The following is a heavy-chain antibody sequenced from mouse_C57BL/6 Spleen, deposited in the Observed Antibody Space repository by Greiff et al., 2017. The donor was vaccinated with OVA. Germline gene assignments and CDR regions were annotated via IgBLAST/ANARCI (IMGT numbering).Heavy chain of an antibody. CDR3: AIYYGKALDYAMDY. D-gene: IGHD2-1*01. CDR1: GYTFTSYW. Sequence: QVQLKQPGAELVKPGASVKMSCKASGYTFTSYWITWVKQRPGQGLEWIGDIYPGSGSTNYNEKFKSKATLTADTSSSTAYMQLSSLTSEDSAVYYCAIYYGKALDYAMDYWGQGTSVTVSS. J-gene: IGHJ4*01. CDR2: IYPGSGST. V-gene: IGHV1-55*01.